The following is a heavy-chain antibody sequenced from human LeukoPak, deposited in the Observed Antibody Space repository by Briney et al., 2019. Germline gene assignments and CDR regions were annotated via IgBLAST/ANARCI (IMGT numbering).Heavy chain of an antibody. Sequence: GGSLRLSCAASGFTFSSYAMHWVRQAPGKGLEWVAVISYDGSNKYYADSVKGRFTISRDNSKNTLYLQMNSLRAEDTAVYYCARGYGVDWGAFDIWGQGTMVTVSS. D-gene: IGHD2-21*02. CDR1: GFTFSSYA. CDR3: ARGYGVDWGAFDI. CDR2: ISYDGSNK. J-gene: IGHJ3*02. V-gene: IGHV3-30-3*01.